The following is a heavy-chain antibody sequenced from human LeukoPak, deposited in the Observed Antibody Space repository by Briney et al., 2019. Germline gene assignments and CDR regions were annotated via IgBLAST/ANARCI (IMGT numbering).Heavy chain of an antibody. CDR3: TRDQGLTTPAGDAFDI. Sequence: PGGSLRLSCAASGFTFSTSAMHWVRQAPGKGLEWVALISYDGSNKYYADSVRGRFTISRDNSKNTVSLQMNSLRAEDTAVYYCTRDQGLTTPAGDAFDIWGQGTMVTFSS. V-gene: IGHV3-30*04. CDR2: ISYDGSNK. J-gene: IGHJ3*02. D-gene: IGHD3-3*01. CDR1: GFTFSTSA.